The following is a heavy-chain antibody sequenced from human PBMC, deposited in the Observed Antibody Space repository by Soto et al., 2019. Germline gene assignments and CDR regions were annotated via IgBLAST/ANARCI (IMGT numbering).Heavy chain of an antibody. CDR2: ISYDGSNK. J-gene: IGHJ6*02. CDR3: AKDLIAADDYYYYGMDV. D-gene: IGHD6-13*01. Sequence: QVQLVESGGGVVQPGRSLRLSCAASGFTFSSYDMHWVRQAPGKGLEWVAVISYDGSNKYYADSVKGRFTISRDNSKNTLYLQMNSLRAEDTAVYYCAKDLIAADDYYYYGMDVWGQGTTVTVSS. CDR1: GFTFSSYD. V-gene: IGHV3-30*18.